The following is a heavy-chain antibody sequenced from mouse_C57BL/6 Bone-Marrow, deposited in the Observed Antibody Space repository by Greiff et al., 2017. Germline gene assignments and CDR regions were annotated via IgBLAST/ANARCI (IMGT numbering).Heavy chain of an antibody. J-gene: IGHJ2*01. CDR2: IYPRSGNT. D-gene: IGHD1-1*01. V-gene: IGHV1-81*01. CDR1: GYTFTGYG. CDR3: ARENYYGSSSYYFDY. Sequence: QVQLKESGAELARPGASVKLSCKASGYTFTGYGISWVKQRTGQGLEWIGEIYPRSGNTYYNEKFKGKATLTADKSSSTAYMELRSLTSEDSAVYFCARENYYGSSSYYFDYWGQGTTLTVSS.